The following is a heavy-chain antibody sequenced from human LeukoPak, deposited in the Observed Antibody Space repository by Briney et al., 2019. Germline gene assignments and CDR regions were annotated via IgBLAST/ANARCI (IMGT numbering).Heavy chain of an antibody. J-gene: IGHJ4*02. Sequence: PSETLSLTCTVSGGSVSSHYWNWIRQPAGKGLEWIGRIYNGGSTIYNPSLESRVTISLDRSKNQFSLKLTSVTAADAAVYYFANSIPMDFQYWGQGTLVTVSS. V-gene: IGHV4-4*07. CDR3: ANSIPMDFQY. CDR1: GGSVSSHY. D-gene: IGHD2-2*02. CDR2: IYNGGST.